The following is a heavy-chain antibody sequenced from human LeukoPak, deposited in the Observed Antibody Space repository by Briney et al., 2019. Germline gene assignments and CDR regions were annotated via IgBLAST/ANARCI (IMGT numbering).Heavy chain of an antibody. J-gene: IGHJ6*03. CDR3: ARDYYDSSGYYGRGGYYCMDV. CDR2: FYTSGST. V-gene: IGHV4-4*07. D-gene: IGHD3-22*01. Sequence: PETLSLTCTVFGASISSYYWTWIRQPAGKGLEWIGRFYTSGSTNYNPSLKSRVTMSVDKSKNQFSLKLTSVTAADTAVYYCARDYYDSSGYYGRGGYYCMDVWGKGTTVCVSS. CDR1: GASISSYY.